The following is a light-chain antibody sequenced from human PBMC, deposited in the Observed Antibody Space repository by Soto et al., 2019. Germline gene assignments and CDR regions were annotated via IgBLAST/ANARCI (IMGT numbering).Light chain of an antibody. CDR2: QAS. J-gene: IGKJ1*01. CDR3: QQYGSYSQST. CDR1: QTISIW. V-gene: IGKV1-5*03. Sequence: DIQMTQSPSTLSASVGDRVSITCRASQTISIWLAWYQQKPGKAPKLLIYQASSLESGVPSRFSGSGSGTEFTLTISSLQPDDFATYYCQQYGSYSQSTFGQGNKVEIK.